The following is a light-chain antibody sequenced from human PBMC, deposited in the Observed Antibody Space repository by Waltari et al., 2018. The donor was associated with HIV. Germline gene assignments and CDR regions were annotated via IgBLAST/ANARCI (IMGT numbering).Light chain of an antibody. V-gene: IGLV2-14*01. Sequence: QSALSQTASVSGSPGQSITISCTGTSGDLGLHNFVSWYQQRPGKAPQLVMYWVNVRPHGVPYLFSGDRSGATASLTISGLQPEDEAEYYCTSLRGTDSLMVGGGT. J-gene: IGLJ2*01. CDR1: SGDLGLHNF. CDR2: WVN. CDR3: TSLRGTDSLM.